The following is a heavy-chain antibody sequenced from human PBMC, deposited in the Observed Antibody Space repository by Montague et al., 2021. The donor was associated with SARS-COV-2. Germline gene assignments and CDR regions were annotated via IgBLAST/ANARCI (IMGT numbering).Heavy chain of an antibody. V-gene: IGHV4-34*01. Sequence: SETLSLTCAVYGGSFSGYYWSWIRQPPGKGLQWIGQIRHSGATKYNPSLESRLTISVDTSKNQFSLKLSSVTAADTAVYYCARGAPGFWGQGSLVTVSS. D-gene: IGHD6-25*01. CDR3: ARGAPGF. CDR2: IRHSGAT. CDR1: GGSFSGYY. J-gene: IGHJ4*02.